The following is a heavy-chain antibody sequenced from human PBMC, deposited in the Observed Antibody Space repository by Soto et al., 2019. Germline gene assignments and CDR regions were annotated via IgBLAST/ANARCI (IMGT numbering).Heavy chain of an antibody. J-gene: IGHJ4*02. V-gene: IGHV1-18*01. CDR3: ARRVIAAREGDYFDY. CDR1: GYTFTSYG. Sequence: ASVKVSCKASGYTFTSYGISWVRQAPGQGLEWMGWISAYNGNTNYAQKLQGRVTMTTDTSTSTAYMELRSLRSDDTAVYYCARRVIAAREGDYFDYWGQGTLVTVSS. D-gene: IGHD6-6*01. CDR2: ISAYNGNT.